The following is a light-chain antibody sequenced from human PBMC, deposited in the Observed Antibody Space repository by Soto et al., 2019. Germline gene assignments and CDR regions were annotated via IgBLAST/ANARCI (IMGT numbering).Light chain of an antibody. CDR3: QTWDSSTAV. J-gene: IGLJ2*01. Sequence: SYELTQPPSVSVSPGQTATFTCSGEKLGDKIVCWYQQKPGQSPVLVIYQGNKRPSGIPERFSGSNSGNTATLTIAGTQAMDEADYYCQTWDSSTAVFGGGTKLTVL. V-gene: IGLV3-1*01. CDR2: QGN. CDR1: KLGDKI.